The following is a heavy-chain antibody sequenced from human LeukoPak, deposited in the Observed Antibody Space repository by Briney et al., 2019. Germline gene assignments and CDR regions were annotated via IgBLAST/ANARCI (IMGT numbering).Heavy chain of an antibody. D-gene: IGHD6-6*01. CDR3: VKDTGTAYSSSWGYFDY. Sequence: GGSLRLSCAASGFTFDDYAMHWVRQVPGKGLEWVSGISWNSGSIGYADSVKGRFTISRDNAKNSLYLQMNSLRAEDTALYYCVKDTGTAYSSSWGYFDYWGQGILVTVSS. V-gene: IGHV3-9*01. CDR2: ISWNSGSI. CDR1: GFTFDDYA. J-gene: IGHJ4*02.